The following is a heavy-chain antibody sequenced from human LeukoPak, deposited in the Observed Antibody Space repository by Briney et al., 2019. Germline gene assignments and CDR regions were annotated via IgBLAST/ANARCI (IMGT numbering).Heavy chain of an antibody. V-gene: IGHV3-74*01. Sequence: GGSLTLSCAASGFGFSNFWMHWVRQAPGKGVVCVSRIKTDGTTTVYADSVKGRFTISRDNAKNMLYLQLNSLRAEDTAVYFCAREADPRLYASSSPAYWGQGTPVTVSS. D-gene: IGHD6-6*01. CDR2: IKTDGTTT. J-gene: IGHJ4*03. CDR3: AREADPRLYASSSPAY. CDR1: GFGFSNFW.